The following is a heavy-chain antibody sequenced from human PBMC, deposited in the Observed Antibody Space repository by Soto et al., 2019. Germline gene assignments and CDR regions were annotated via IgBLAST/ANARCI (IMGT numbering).Heavy chain of an antibody. CDR2: IYTSGST. Sequence: PSETLSLTCAVYGGSFHGYYWSWIRQPAGKGLEWIGRIYTSGSTNNNPSLKSRVTMSVDTSKNQFSLKLSSVTAADTAVYYCARDRDSYGPFDYWGQGTLVTVSS. CDR1: GGSFHGYY. V-gene: IGHV4-59*10. J-gene: IGHJ4*02. D-gene: IGHD5-18*01. CDR3: ARDRDSYGPFDY.